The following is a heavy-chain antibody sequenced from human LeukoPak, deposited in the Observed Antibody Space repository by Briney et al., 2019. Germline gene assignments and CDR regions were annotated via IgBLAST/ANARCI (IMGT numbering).Heavy chain of an antibody. J-gene: IGHJ4*02. D-gene: IGHD6-19*01. CDR2: IIPIFGTA. Sequence: SVKVSCKASGGTFSSYAISWVRQAPGQGLEWMGRIIPIFGTANYAQKFQGRVTITTDESTSTAYMELSSLRSEDTAVYYCARQQLPVAGTPRFDYWGQGTLVTVSS. CDR3: ARQQLPVAGTPRFDY. V-gene: IGHV1-69*05. CDR1: GGTFSSYA.